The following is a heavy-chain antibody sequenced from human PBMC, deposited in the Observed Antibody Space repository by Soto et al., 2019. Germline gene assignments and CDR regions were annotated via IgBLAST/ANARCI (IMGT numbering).Heavy chain of an antibody. J-gene: IGHJ4*02. Sequence: EVQVLESGGGLVQPGGSLRLSCAASGFTFSDYAMSWVRQAPGKGLEWVSAISGSGVSTYYADSVKGRFTISRDTSKNTLYLQMNSLGAEDTAVYYCAKIDTYYYDSSGYEFDYWGQGTLVTVSS. CDR3: AKIDTYYYDSSGYEFDY. V-gene: IGHV3-23*01. CDR2: ISGSGVST. D-gene: IGHD3-22*01. CDR1: GFTFSDYA.